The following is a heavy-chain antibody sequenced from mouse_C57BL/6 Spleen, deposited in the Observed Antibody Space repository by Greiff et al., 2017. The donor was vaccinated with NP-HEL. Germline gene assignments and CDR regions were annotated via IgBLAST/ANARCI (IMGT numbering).Heavy chain of an antibody. D-gene: IGHD3-2*02. CDR1: GYTFTSYG. Sequence: QVQLQQSGAELARPGASVKLSCKASGYTFTSYGISWVKQRTGQGLEWIGEIYPRSGNTYYNEKFKGKATLTADKSSSTAYMELRSLTSEASAVYFCARGSSGYVGFAYWGQGTLVTVSA. CDR2: IYPRSGNT. J-gene: IGHJ3*01. V-gene: IGHV1-81*01. CDR3: ARGSSGYVGFAY.